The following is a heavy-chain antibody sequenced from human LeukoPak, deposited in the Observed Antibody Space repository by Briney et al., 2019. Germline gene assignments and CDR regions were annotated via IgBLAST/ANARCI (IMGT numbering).Heavy chain of an antibody. CDR3: ARRTGYYNGFDY. Sequence: KPSETLSLTCRVSGGFISSCYWSWIRQPPGKGLEWIGYIYYSGTTKYNPSLKSRVTISLDTSKNQFSLKLSSVTAADTAVYYCARRTGYYNGFDYWGQGTLVTVSP. CDR1: GGFISSCY. V-gene: IGHV4-59*01. CDR2: IYYSGTT. J-gene: IGHJ4*02. D-gene: IGHD3-9*01.